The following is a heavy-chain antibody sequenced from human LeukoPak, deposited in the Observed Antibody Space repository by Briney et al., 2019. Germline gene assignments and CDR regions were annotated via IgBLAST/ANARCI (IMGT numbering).Heavy chain of an antibody. CDR2: IKQDGSEK. J-gene: IGHJ4*02. D-gene: IGHD3-22*01. V-gene: IGHV3-7*01. Sequence: GGSLRLSCAASGFTFSRYAMSWVRQAPGKGLEWVANIKQDGSEKYYVDSVKGRFTISRDNAKNSLYLQMNSLRAEDTAVYYCARDDSGFVDYWGQGTLVTVSS. CDR1: GFTFSRYA. CDR3: ARDDSGFVDY.